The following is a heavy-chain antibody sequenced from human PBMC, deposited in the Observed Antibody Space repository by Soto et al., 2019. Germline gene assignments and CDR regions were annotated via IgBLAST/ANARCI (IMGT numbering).Heavy chain of an antibody. J-gene: IGHJ4*02. V-gene: IGHV3-23*01. D-gene: IGHD3-22*01. Sequence: GGSLRLSCAAFGFTFSSYAMSWVRQAPGKGLEWVSAISGSGGSTYYADSVKGRFTISRDNTKNTLYLQMNSLRAEDTTVYYCAHSITMIVVVQRPDTYWGQGTLVTVSS. CDR3: AHSITMIVVVQRPDTY. CDR1: GFTFSSYA. CDR2: ISGSGGST.